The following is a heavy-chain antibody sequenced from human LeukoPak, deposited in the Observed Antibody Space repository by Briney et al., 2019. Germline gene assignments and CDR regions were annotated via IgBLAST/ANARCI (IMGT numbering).Heavy chain of an antibody. CDR2: IIPIFGTA. D-gene: IGHD2-21*02. Sequence: ASVKVSCKASGGTFSSYAISWVRQAPGQGLEWMGRIIPIFGTANYAQKFQGRVTITADKSTSTAYMELSSLRSEDTAVYYCAKDGVLGGDYEGYFDLWGRGTLVTVSS. CDR1: GGTFSSYA. V-gene: IGHV1-69*06. CDR3: AKDGVLGGDYEGYFDL. J-gene: IGHJ2*01.